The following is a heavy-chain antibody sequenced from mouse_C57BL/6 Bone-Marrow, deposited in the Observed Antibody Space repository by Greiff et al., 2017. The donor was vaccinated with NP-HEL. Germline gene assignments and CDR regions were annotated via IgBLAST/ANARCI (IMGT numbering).Heavy chain of an antibody. CDR1: GFTFSSYA. V-gene: IGHV5-4*01. CDR2: ISDGGSYT. D-gene: IGHD2-2*01. CDR3: ARDGGGLRREDWYFDV. J-gene: IGHJ1*03. Sequence: EVKLVESGGGLVKPGGSLKLSCAASGFTFSSYAMSWVRQTPEKRLEWVATISDGGSYTYYPDNVKGRFTISRDNAKNNLYLQMSHRKSEDTAIYYCARDGGGLRREDWYFDVWGTGTTVTVSS.